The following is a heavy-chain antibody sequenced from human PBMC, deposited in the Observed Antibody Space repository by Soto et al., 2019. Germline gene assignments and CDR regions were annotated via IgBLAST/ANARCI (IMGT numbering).Heavy chain of an antibody. CDR2: TFHSGST. CDR1: GGALSSGGYY. V-gene: IGHV4-31*03. Sequence: TLSLIDNISGGALSSGGYYRTRFPQYPGKGLEWIGHTFHSGSTNYNPSLQSRLTISVDTSKNQFSLHLISVTAADTAVYCGARAGVVTRHFDSWGQGTLVTVSS. J-gene: IGHJ4*02. CDR3: ARAGVVTRHFDS. D-gene: IGHD2-15*01.